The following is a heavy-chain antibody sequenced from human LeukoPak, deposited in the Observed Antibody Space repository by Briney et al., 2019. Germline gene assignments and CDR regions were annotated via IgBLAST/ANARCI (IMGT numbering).Heavy chain of an antibody. CDR3: GMKYRGCSGYEPDF. Sequence: SETLSLTCTVYAYSITSSSYSCDWIRQPPGKCLEWIGNISYTGTTYYNPSLESRVTMSIDASKNQFSLTLSSVTTADTAVYDCGMKYRGCSGYEPDFWGQGTLVTVSS. J-gene: IGHJ4*02. D-gene: IGHD5-12*01. CDR1: AYSITSSSYS. V-gene: IGHV4-39*01. CDR2: ISYTGTT.